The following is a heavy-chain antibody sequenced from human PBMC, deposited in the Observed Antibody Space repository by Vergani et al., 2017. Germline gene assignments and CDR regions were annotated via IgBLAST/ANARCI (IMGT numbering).Heavy chain of an antibody. CDR1: GFTFSDYY. Sequence: QVQLVESGGGLAKPGGSLRLSCAASGFTFSDYYMSWIRQAPGKGLEWVSYISSSSSYTNYADSVKGRFTISRDNAKNSLYLQMNSLRAEDTAVYYCAREDQLLGRGDYGMDVWGQGTTVTVSS. D-gene: IGHD2-2*01. J-gene: IGHJ6*02. CDR2: ISSSSSYT. CDR3: AREDQLLGRGDYGMDV. V-gene: IGHV3-11*05.